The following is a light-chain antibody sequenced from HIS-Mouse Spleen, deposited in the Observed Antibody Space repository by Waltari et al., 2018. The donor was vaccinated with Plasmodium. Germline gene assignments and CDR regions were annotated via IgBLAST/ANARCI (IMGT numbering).Light chain of an antibody. CDR3: QQYNNWSFT. V-gene: IGKV3-15*01. Sequence: EIVMTQSPATLSVSPGERATLSCRARQSVSSNVAWYQQKPGQAPRLRIYGASTRATGIPARFRGSGSGTEFTLTISSLQSEDFAVYYCQQYNNWSFTFGPGTKVDIK. CDR1: QSVSSN. J-gene: IGKJ3*01. CDR2: GAS.